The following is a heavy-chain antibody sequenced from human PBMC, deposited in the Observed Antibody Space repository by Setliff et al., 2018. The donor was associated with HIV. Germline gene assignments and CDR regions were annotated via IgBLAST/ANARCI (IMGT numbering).Heavy chain of an antibody. J-gene: IGHJ5*02. CDR3: ARGAGCLGNDCDAYFGP. V-gene: IGHV4-39*07. CDR2: IFYGGSVYGSGRT. D-gene: IGHD2-21*01. CDR1: GASITTDTYY. Sequence: SETLSLTCTVSGASITTDTYYWAWIRQSPGKGLEWIGCIFYGGSVYGSGRTFFNPSLKSRVTISVDASERHFSLRMTSMTAADTAVYYCARGAGCLGNDCDAYFGPWGQGILVTVSS.